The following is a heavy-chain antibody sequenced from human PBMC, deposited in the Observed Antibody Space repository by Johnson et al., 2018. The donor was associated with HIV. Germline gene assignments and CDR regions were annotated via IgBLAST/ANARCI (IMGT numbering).Heavy chain of an antibody. Sequence: VQLVESGGGLVQPGGSLRLSCAASGFAFADYGMHWVRQPPGKGLEWVSFIDWDGISAYYADSVKGRFTISRDNKKNSLYLEMNSLRAEDTALYYCAKGPGDALDIWGQGTMVTVSS. CDR2: IDWDGISA. CDR3: AKGPGDALDI. V-gene: IGHV3-43D*03. J-gene: IGHJ3*02. CDR1: GFAFADYG.